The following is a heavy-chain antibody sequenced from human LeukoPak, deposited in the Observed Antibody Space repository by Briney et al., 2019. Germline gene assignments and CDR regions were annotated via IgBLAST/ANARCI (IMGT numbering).Heavy chain of an antibody. J-gene: IGHJ4*02. CDR3: AGDRGDYYDSSGLLDY. CDR1: GGTFSSYA. Sequence: SVKVSCKASGGTFSSYAISWVRQAPGQGLEWMGGIIPIFGTANYAQKFQGRATITADESTSTVYMELSSLRSEDTAVYYCAGDRGDYYDSSGLLDYWGQGTLVTVSS. CDR2: IIPIFGTA. D-gene: IGHD3-22*01. V-gene: IGHV1-69*13.